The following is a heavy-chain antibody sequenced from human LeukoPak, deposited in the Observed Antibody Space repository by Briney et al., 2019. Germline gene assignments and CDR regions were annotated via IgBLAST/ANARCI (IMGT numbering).Heavy chain of an antibody. Sequence: PGGSLRLSCAASGFTFSSYAMSWVRQAPGKGLEWVSAISGSGGSTYYADSVKGRFTISRDNSKNTLYLQMNGLRAEDTAVYYCAKGPREGYSSGWYEGYWGQGTLVTVSS. CDR3: AKGPREGYSSGWYEGY. CDR2: ISGSGGST. D-gene: IGHD6-19*01. V-gene: IGHV3-23*01. CDR1: GFTFSSYA. J-gene: IGHJ4*02.